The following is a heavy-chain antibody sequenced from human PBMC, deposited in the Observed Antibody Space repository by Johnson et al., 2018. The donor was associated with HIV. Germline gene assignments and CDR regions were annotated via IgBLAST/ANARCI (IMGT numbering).Heavy chain of an antibody. CDR2: IRYDGGTT. D-gene: IGHD1-26*01. CDR1: GFTFSSYG. V-gene: IGHV3-15*01. Sequence: VQLVESGGGLVQPGRSLRLSCAASGFTFSSYGIHWVRRTPGKGLEWVAFIRYDGGTTDYAAPVKGRFTISRDDSKNTMYLQMNSLKTEDTAVYYCTPFKVAPRIKAPTTSKATILLDAFDSWGQGTMVTVAS. CDR3: TPFKVAPRIKAPTTSKATILLDAFDS. J-gene: IGHJ3*02.